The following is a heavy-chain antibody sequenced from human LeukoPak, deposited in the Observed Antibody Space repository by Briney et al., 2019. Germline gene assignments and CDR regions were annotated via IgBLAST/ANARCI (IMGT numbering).Heavy chain of an antibody. V-gene: IGHV1-46*01. D-gene: IGHD3-10*01. CDR3: ARGKTVLLWFGELSTSYYYYGMDV. Sequence: ASVKVSCKASEYTFTSYYMHWVRQAPGQGLEWMAIINPSGGSTSYEQKFQGRVTMTRNTSISTAYMELSSLRSEDTAVYYCARGKTVLLWFGELSTSYYYYGMDVWGQGTTVTVSS. CDR1: EYTFTSYY. CDR2: INPSGGST. J-gene: IGHJ6*02.